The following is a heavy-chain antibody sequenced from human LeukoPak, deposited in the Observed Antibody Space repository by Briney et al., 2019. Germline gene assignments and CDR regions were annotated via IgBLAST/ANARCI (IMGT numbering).Heavy chain of an antibody. CDR1: GFTFSSSG. V-gene: IGHV3-33*01. D-gene: IGHD3-22*01. J-gene: IGHJ4*02. CDR3: ARAKGVSTGYRPTDY. Sequence: GNSLRLSCAASGFTFSSSGMHWVRQAPGKGLEWVAVIWYDGSNRYYADPVKGRFTVSRDNSKNTLYLQMNSLRAEDTAVYYCARAKGVSTGYRPTDYWGQGTLVTVSS. CDR2: IWYDGSNR.